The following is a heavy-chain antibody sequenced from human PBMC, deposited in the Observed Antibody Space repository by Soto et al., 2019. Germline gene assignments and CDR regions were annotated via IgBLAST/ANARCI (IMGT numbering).Heavy chain of an antibody. V-gene: IGHV1-8*01. Sequence: ASVKVSCKASGYTFTSYDINWVRQATGQGLEWMGWMNPNSGNTGYAQKFQGRVTMTRNTSISTAYMELSSLRSEDTAVYYCARVPLPYLRRGLDPWGQGTLVTVSS. CDR2: MNPNSGNT. J-gene: IGHJ5*02. CDR1: GYTFTSYD. CDR3: ARVPLPYLRRGLDP. D-gene: IGHD4-17*01.